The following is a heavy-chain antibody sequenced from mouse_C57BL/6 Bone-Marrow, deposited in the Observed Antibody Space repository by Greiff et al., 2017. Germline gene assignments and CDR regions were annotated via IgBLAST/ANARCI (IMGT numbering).Heavy chain of an antibody. CDR1: GFNINNTY. Sequence: EVQLQQSVAELVRPGASVKLSCTASGFNINNTYMHWVKQRPEQGLEWIGRIDPANGNTKYAPKFQGKATITADTSSNTAYLQLSSLTSEDTAIYYCAVIYYGYGHYWGQGTTLTVSS. CDR3: AVIYYGYGHY. J-gene: IGHJ2*01. CDR2: IDPANGNT. V-gene: IGHV14-3*01. D-gene: IGHD2-2*01.